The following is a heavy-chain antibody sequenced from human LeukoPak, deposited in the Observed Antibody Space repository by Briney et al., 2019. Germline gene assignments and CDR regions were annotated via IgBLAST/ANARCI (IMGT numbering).Heavy chain of an antibody. CDR1: GYTFTNYH. J-gene: IGHJ4*02. CDR2: INPNGGST. Sequence: GASVKVSCKASGYTFTNYHIHWVRQAPGQGLEWMGIINPNGGSTSNAQKFQGRVTMTRDMSTSTVYMELSSLTSEDMAIYYCAKYGLSPYFDYWGQGTLVTVSS. V-gene: IGHV1-46*01. CDR3: AKYGLSPYFDY. D-gene: IGHD4-17*01.